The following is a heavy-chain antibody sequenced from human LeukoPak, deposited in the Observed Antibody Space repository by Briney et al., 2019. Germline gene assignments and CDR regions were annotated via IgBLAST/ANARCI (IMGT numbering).Heavy chain of an antibody. D-gene: IGHD2-15*01. J-gene: IGHJ5*02. Sequence: GGSLRLSCATSGFTFKLYWMHWVRQVPGKRPVWVSRINDDGSDTVYADSVRGRFTISRDDAKNTVYLQMNNLRAEDTAVYHCVRGGPSTWSWGQGTLVTVSS. V-gene: IGHV3-74*01. CDR3: VRGGPSTWS. CDR2: INDDGSDT. CDR1: GFTFKLYW.